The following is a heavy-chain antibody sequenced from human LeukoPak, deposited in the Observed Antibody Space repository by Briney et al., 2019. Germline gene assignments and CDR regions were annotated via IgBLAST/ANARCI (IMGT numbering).Heavy chain of an antibody. CDR1: GFTFSSYN. Sequence: GGSLRLSCAASGFTFSSYNMNWVRQAPGKGLEWVSYISSSSSTIYYADSVKGRFTISRDNAKNSLYLQMNSLRAEDTAVYYCARAGIAARRVYYYMNVWGKGTTVTVSS. CDR2: ISSSSSTI. CDR3: ARAGIAARRVYYYMNV. D-gene: IGHD6-6*01. V-gene: IGHV3-48*04. J-gene: IGHJ6*03.